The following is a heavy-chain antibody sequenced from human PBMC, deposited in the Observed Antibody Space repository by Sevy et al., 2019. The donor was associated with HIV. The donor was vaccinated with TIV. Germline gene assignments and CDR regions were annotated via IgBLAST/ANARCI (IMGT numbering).Heavy chain of an antibody. J-gene: IGHJ5*01. Sequence: GGSLRLSCAASGFTFSNYAMHWVRQPPGKGMEWVAIIWSDGAYQYHGDSVKGRFTITRDISKKPQYLQMNNVRVEDTAMYYCATRGYYSDEDACCGRDSWGQGTLVTVSS. CDR3: ATRGYYSDEDACCGRDS. D-gene: IGHD3-22*01. V-gene: IGHV3-33*03. CDR1: GFTFSNYA. CDR2: IWSDGAYQ.